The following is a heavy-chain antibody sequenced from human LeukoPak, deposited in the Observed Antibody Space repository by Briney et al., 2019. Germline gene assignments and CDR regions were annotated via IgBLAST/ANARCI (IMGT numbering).Heavy chain of an antibody. CDR2: INPNSGGT. CDR3: AREPIPTAMVMTGDY. V-gene: IGHV1-2*02. J-gene: IGHJ4*02. D-gene: IGHD5-18*01. CDR1: GYTFTGYY. Sequence: GASVKVSCKASGYTFTGYYMHWVRQAPGQGLEWMGWINPNSGGTNYAQKFQGRVTMTRDTSISTAYMELSRLRSDDTAVYYCAREPIPTAMVMTGDYWGQGTLVTVSS.